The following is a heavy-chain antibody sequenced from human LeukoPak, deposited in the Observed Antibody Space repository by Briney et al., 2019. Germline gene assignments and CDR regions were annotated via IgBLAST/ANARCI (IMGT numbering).Heavy chain of an antibody. CDR2: ISYDGSNK. CDR1: GFTFSSYA. D-gene: IGHD3-16*01. J-gene: IGHJ5*02. V-gene: IGHV3-30*01. CDR3: ARDLREVTVGEKGFDP. Sequence: TGGSLRLSCAASGFTFSSYAMHWVRQAPGKGLEWVAVISYDGSNKYYADSVKGRFTISRDNSKNTLYLQMNSLRAEDAAVYYCARDLREVTVGEKGFDPWGQGTLVTVSS.